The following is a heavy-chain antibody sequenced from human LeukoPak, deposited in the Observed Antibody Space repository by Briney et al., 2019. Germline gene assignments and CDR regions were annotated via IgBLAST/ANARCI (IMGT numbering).Heavy chain of an antibody. J-gene: IGHJ4*02. Sequence: SETLSLTCAVSGGSISSSNWWSWVRQPPGKGLEWIGEIYHSGSTNYNPSLKSRVTISVDKSKNQFSLKPSSVTAADTAVYYCVAPHGDYVSGYDYWGQGTLVTVSS. V-gene: IGHV4-4*02. D-gene: IGHD4-17*01. CDR2: IYHSGST. CDR3: VAPHGDYVSGYDY. CDR1: GGSISSSNW.